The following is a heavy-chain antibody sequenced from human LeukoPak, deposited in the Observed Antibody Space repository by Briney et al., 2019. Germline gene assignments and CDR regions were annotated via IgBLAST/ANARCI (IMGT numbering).Heavy chain of an antibody. CDR1: GGSISSYY. J-gene: IGHJ4*02. CDR3: ARSKLGATDFDY. Sequence: SETLSLTCTVSGGSISSYYWSWIRQPPGKGLEWIGYIYYSGSTNYNPSLKSRVTISVDTSKNQFSLKLSSVTAADTAVYYCARSKLGATDFDYWGQGTLVTVSS. V-gene: IGHV4-59*01. CDR2: IYYSGST. D-gene: IGHD1-26*01.